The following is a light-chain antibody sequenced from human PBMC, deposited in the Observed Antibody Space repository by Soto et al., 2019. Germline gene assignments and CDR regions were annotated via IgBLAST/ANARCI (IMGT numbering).Light chain of an antibody. CDR3: QNFRSSAIS. CDR1: QGIGSA. V-gene: IGKV1-13*02. Sequence: IQLTQSPSSLSASVGDRVSITCRASQGIGSALAWYQLKPGAAPALLIYDASTLESGVPSRFSGSRSGADFTLTISSLQPEDFATYYCQNFRSSAISFGGGTKVEIK. J-gene: IGKJ4*01. CDR2: DAS.